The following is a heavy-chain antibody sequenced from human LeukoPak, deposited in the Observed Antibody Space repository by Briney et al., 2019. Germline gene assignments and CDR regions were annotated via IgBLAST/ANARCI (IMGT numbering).Heavy chain of an antibody. D-gene: IGHD5-24*01. V-gene: IGHV1-8*02. CDR1: GYTFKNYD. CDR3: ARATPGGLHGYSFDY. J-gene: IGHJ4*02. CDR2: MNPNSGNT. Sequence: ASVKVSCKASGYTFKNYDINWVRRATGQGLEWMGWMNPNSGNTGFAQKFRDRVSMTRDTSINTAYMELTSLRSGDTAVYYCARATPGGLHGYSFDYWGQGTVVTVYS.